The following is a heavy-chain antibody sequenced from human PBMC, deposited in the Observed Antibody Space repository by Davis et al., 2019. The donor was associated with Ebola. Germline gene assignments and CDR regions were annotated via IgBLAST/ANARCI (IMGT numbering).Heavy chain of an antibody. V-gene: IGHV4-34*01. CDR3: ARHDRYSGQNYGMDV. CDR2: IYYSGST. J-gene: IGHJ6*02. D-gene: IGHD5-12*01. Sequence: GSLRLSCAVYGGSFSGYYWSWIRQPPGKGLEWIGSIYYSGSTYYNPSLKSRVTISVDTSKNQFSLKLSSVTAADTAVYYCARHDRYSGQNYGMDVWGQGTTVTVSS. CDR1: GGSFSGYY.